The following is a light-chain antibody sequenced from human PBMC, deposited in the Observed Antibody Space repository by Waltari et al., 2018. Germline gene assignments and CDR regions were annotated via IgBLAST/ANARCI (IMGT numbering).Light chain of an antibody. CDR3: QQGNSYPPT. J-gene: IGKJ3*01. CDR1: QGISSY. Sequence: IQMYQSPSSLSASVGDRVTITCRASQGISSYLNWYQPKPGKAPKLLIYYANSLASGVPSRFSGSGSGTEFTLTISSLQPEDFATYYCQQGNSYPPTFGPGTKLDIK. CDR2: YAN. V-gene: IGKV1-13*02.